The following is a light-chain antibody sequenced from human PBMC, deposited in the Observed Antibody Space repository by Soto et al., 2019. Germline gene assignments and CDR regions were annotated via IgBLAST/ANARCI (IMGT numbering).Light chain of an antibody. V-gene: IGKV3-11*01. CDR3: QQRSNWPPT. CDR2: DAS. J-gene: IGKJ4*01. Sequence: EIILTQSPVTLSLPPGERASLSCRASQSVSSDLAWYQQKPGQAPRLLIYDASKRATGIPARFSGSGSGTDFTLTISSLEPEDFAVYYCQQRSNWPPTFGGGTKVEI. CDR1: QSVSSD.